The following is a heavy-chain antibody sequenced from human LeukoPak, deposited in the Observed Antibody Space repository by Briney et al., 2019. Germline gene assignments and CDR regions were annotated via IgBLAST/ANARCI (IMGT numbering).Heavy chain of an antibody. D-gene: IGHD3-10*01. J-gene: IGHJ5*02. CDR1: GYTLTELS. Sequence: ASVKVSCKVSGYTLTELSMHWVRQAPGKGLEWTGGFDPEDGETIYAQKFQGRVTMTEDTSTDTAYMELSSLRSEDTAVYYCATASITMVRGVARRNWFDPWGQGTLVTVSS. CDR2: FDPEDGET. CDR3: ATASITMVRGVARRNWFDP. V-gene: IGHV1-24*01.